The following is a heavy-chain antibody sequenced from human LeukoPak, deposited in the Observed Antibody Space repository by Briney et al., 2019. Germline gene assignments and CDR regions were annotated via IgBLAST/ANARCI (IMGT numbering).Heavy chain of an antibody. CDR1: GFTFSVYE. CDR2: ISASGSTE. D-gene: IGHD2-8*01. Sequence: PGGSLRLSCAASGFTFSVYEMNWVRQAQGKGPEWVSYISASGSTEKYADSVKGRFTISRDNAKSSLYLQMNSLRVEDTAVYYCAGGRGNDIWGQGTLVAVSS. CDR3: AGGRGNDI. J-gene: IGHJ4*02. V-gene: IGHV3-48*03.